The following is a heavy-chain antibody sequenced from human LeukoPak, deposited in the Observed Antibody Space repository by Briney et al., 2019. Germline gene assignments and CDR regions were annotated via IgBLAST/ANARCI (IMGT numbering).Heavy chain of an antibody. CDR2: IYHSGST. J-gene: IGHJ6*03. CDR1: GYSISSGYY. V-gene: IGHV4-38-2*02. D-gene: IGHD5-12*01. Sequence: PSETLSLTCTVSGYSISSGYYWGWIRQPPGKGLEWIGSIYHSGSTYYNPSLKSRVTISVDTSKNQFSLKLSSVTAADTAVYYCATIVATLYYTDVWGKGTTVTVSS. CDR3: ATIVATLYYTDV.